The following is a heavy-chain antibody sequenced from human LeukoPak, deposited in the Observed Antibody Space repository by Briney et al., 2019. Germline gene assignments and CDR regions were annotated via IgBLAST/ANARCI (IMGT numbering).Heavy chain of an antibody. CDR3: ARGPVSAFYGMDV. V-gene: IGHV4-34*01. CDR1: GGSFSGYS. J-gene: IGHJ6*02. CDR2: INHSGST. Sequence: PSETLSLTCAVYGGSFSGYSCSWIRQPPGKGLEWIGEINHSGSTKYNPSLKSRVTKSIDTSKNQFSLKLSSVTAADTAVYYCARGPVSAFYGMDVWGQGTTVTVSS.